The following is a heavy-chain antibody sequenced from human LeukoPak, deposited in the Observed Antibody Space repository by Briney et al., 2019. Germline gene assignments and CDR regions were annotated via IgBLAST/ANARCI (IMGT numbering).Heavy chain of an antibody. J-gene: IGHJ4*02. CDR1: GFTFSSYW. CDR3: ARSPYGGYGDN. Sequence: PGGSLRLSCAASGFTFSSYWMHWVRQPPGKRLVWVSRINSDGGSTTYADSVKGRFTISRDNARNTLYLQMNSLRAEDTAVYYCARSPYGGYGDNWGQGTLVTVSS. V-gene: IGHV3-74*01. D-gene: IGHD4-17*01. CDR2: INSDGGST.